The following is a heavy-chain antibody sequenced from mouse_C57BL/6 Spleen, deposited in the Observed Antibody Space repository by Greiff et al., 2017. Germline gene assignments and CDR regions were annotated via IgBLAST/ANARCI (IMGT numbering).Heavy chain of an antibody. CDR1: GYTFTSYW. J-gene: IGHJ2*01. CDR3: ARRAVDYFDY. V-gene: IGHV1-50*01. Sequence: VQLQPPGAELVKPGASVKLSCKASGYTFTSYWMQWVKQRPGQGLEWIGEIDPSDSYTNYNQKFKGKATLTVDTSSSTAYMQLSSLTSEDSAVYYCARRAVDYFDYWGQGTTLTVSS. D-gene: IGHD3-3*01. CDR2: IDPSDSYT.